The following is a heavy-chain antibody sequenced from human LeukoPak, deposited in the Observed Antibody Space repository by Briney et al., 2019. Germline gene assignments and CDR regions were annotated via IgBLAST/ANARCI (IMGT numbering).Heavy chain of an antibody. D-gene: IGHD3-3*01. CDR1: GYTFTSYD. V-gene: IGHV1-8*03. CDR2: MNPNSGNT. J-gene: IGHJ4*02. CDR3: ARGTTIFGVVIIPFDY. Sequence: ASVKVSCKASGYTFTSYDINWVRQATGQGLEWMGWMNPNSGNTGYAQKFQGRVTITRNTSISTAYMELSSLRSEDTAVYYCARGTTIFGVVIIPFDYWGQGTLVTVSS.